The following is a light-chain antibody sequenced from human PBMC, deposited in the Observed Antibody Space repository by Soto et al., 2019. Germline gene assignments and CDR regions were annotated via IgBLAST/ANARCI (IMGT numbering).Light chain of an antibody. J-gene: IGKJ1*01. CDR1: QSVSSY. Sequence: EIVFTQSPATLSFSTGERATLSCRASQSVSSYLAWYQQKPGQAPRLLISDASKRATGIPARFSGSGFGTDYTLTISSLEPEDFAVYYCQQRNKWRTFGQGTKVDI. CDR2: DAS. V-gene: IGKV3-11*01. CDR3: QQRNKWRT.